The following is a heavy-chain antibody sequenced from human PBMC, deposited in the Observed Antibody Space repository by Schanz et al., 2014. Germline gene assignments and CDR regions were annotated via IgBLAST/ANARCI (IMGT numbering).Heavy chain of an antibody. CDR2: ISSSSSVI. J-gene: IGHJ6*02. CDR3: ARRITGTHHNPYYHGMDV. Sequence: QVHLVESGGGLVKPGGSLRLSCAASGFTFSDHYMSWIRQAPGKGLEWVSYISSSSSVIDYPDSVKGRFTISRDNAKNALYLQMNSLRAEDTAVYYCARRITGTHHNPYYHGMDVWGQGTTVTVSS. D-gene: IGHD1-20*01. V-gene: IGHV3-11*06. CDR1: GFTFSDHY.